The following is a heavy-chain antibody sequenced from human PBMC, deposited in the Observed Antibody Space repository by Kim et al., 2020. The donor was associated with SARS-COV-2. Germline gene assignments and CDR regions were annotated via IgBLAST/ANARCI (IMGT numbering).Heavy chain of an antibody. D-gene: IGHD5-12*01. Sequence: ASVKVSCKASGYTFTGSAINWVRQAPGQGLEWMAWINTNTGNQRYAQGFTGRFVFSLDTSVSTAYLQISGLKAEDTAVYYCARVLSRDGYLFDYWGQGTL. J-gene: IGHJ4*02. CDR1: GYTFTGSA. V-gene: IGHV7-4-1*02. CDR3: ARVLSRDGYLFDY. CDR2: INTNTGNQ.